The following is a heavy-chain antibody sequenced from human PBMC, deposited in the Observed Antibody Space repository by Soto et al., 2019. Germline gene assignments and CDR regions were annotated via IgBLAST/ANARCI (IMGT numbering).Heavy chain of an antibody. V-gene: IGHV3-23*01. D-gene: IGHD1-26*01. CDR1: GFTFSSYA. CDR3: AKGDSGSYYHYYYYGMDV. Sequence: GGSLRLSCAASGFTFSSYAMSWVRQAPGKGLEWVSAISGSGGSTYYADSVKGRFTISRDNSKNTLYLQMNSLRAEDTAVYYCAKGDSGSYYHYYYYGMDVWGQGTTVTVSS. J-gene: IGHJ6*02. CDR2: ISGSGGST.